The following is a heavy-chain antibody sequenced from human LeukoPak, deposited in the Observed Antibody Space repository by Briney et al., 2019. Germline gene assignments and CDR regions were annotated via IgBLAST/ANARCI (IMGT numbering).Heavy chain of an antibody. CDR3: ARGRSYYDSSGYYYWASLDY. CDR1: GYTFTSYG. V-gene: IGHV1-18*01. CDR2: ISAYNGNT. J-gene: IGHJ4*02. D-gene: IGHD3-22*01. Sequence: GASVTVSCKASGYTFTSYGISWVRQAPGQGLEGMGWISAYNGNTNYAQKLQGRVTMTTGTSTSTAYMELRSLRSDDTAVYYCARGRSYYDSSGYYYWASLDYWGQGTLVTVSS.